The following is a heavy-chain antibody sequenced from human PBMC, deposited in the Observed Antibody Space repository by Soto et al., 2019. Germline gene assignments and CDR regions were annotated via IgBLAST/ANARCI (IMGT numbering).Heavy chain of an antibody. CDR2: ISYDGSNK. D-gene: IGHD1-26*01. CDR3: ARDLDELQLKYYFDY. Sequence: QVQLVESGGGVVQPGRSLRLSCAASGFTFSSYAMHWVRQAPGKGLEWVAVISYDGSNKYYADSVKGRFTISRDNSKNTLYLQMNSLRAEDTAVYYCARDLDELQLKYYFDYWGQGTLVTVSS. J-gene: IGHJ4*02. V-gene: IGHV3-30-3*01. CDR1: GFTFSSYA.